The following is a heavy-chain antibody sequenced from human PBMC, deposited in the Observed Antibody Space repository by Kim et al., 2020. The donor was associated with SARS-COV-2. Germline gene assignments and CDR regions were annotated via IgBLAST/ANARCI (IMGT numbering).Heavy chain of an antibody. CDR1: GGSFSGYY. Sequence: SETLSLTCAVYGGSFSGYYWSWIRQPPGKGLEWIGEINHSGSTNYNPSLKSRVTISVDTSKNQFSLKLSSVTAADTAVYYCASRYYDFWTRYWFDPWGQGTLVTVSS. D-gene: IGHD3-3*01. V-gene: IGHV4-34*01. CDR3: ASRYYDFWTRYWFDP. J-gene: IGHJ5*02. CDR2: INHSGST.